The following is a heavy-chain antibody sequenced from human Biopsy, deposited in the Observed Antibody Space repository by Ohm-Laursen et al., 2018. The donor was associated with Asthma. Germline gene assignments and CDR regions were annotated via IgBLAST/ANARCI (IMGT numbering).Heavy chain of an antibody. V-gene: IGHV3-30-3*01. J-gene: IGHJ4*02. CDR1: GLTFSIYD. CDR3: AREGVAGTHIED. D-gene: IGHD6-19*01. CDR2: ISYDGSSI. Sequence: SLRLSCAASGLTFSIYDIHWVRQAPGKGLEWVAVISYDGSSIYYADSVKGRFTISRDNSKNTLSLQMNSLTAEDTAVYYCAREGVAGTHIEDWGQGTLVTVSA.